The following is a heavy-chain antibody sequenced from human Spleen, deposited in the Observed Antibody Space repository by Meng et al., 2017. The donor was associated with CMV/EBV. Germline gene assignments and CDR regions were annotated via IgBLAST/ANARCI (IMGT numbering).Heavy chain of an antibody. CDR2: INPSGDIT. Sequence: CKASGYTFTSYYMHWVRQAPGQGLEWMGIINPSGDITSYAQKFQGRVTMTRDTSTSTVYMELSSLRSEDTAVYYCARGLFPLGGYYNDWGQGTLVTVSS. CDR3: ARGLFPLGGYYND. CDR1: GYTFTSYY. V-gene: IGHV1-46*01. D-gene: IGHD3-10*01. J-gene: IGHJ4*02.